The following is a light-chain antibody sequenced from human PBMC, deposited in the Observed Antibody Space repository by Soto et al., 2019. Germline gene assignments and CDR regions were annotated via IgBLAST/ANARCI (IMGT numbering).Light chain of an antibody. CDR2: EVS. Sequence: QAVVTQPASVSGSPGQSITISCTGTSSDVGGYNFVSWYHQHPGKAPKLMIYEVSNRPSGVSNRFSGSKSGNTASLTISGLQAEDEADYYCSSYTSSNTVVFGGGTKLTVL. J-gene: IGLJ3*02. CDR3: SSYTSSNTVV. CDR1: SSDVGGYNF. V-gene: IGLV2-14*01.